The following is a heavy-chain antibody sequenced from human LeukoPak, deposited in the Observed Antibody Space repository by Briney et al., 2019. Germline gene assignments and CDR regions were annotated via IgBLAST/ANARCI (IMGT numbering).Heavy chain of an antibody. CDR1: GFTFSNAW. CDR3: ARGLTSTWYTFAS. D-gene: IGHD6-13*01. CDR2: IKSKTDGGTT. Sequence: GGSLRLSCAASGFTFSNAWMSWVRQAPGKGLEWVGRIKSKTDGGTTDYAAPVKGRFTISRDNSKNTLFLQMNSLRPEDTAIYHCARGLTSTWYTFASWGQGTLVTVSS. J-gene: IGHJ4*02. V-gene: IGHV3-15*01.